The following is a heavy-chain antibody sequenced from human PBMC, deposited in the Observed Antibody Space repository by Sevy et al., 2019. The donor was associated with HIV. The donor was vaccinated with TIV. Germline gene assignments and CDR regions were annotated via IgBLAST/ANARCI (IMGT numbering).Heavy chain of an antibody. Sequence: GGSLRLSCVASGFTFSKYSMSRVRQPPGKGLEWVSTLSFGGGEINYADSVKGRFTISRDNSKSSVYLQMNNLRPEDTAVYYCAREGCTKPHDYWGQGTLVTVSS. CDR2: LSFGGGEI. CDR1: GFTFSKYS. D-gene: IGHD2-8*01. J-gene: IGHJ4*02. V-gene: IGHV3-23*01. CDR3: AREGCTKPHDY.